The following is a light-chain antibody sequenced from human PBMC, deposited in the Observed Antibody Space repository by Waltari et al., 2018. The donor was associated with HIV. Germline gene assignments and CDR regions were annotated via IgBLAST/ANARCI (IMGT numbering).Light chain of an antibody. J-gene: IGKJ4*01. CDR2: DAS. Sequence: ENVLTQSPATLSLSPGERATLSCRASQSVRSLLAWYQQKPGQAPRLLIYDASNRATGTPPRFSGSGSGTDFTLSISSLEPEDFAVYYCQQRSSWPLTFGGGTKVEIK. V-gene: IGKV3-11*01. CDR3: QQRSSWPLT. CDR1: QSVRSL.